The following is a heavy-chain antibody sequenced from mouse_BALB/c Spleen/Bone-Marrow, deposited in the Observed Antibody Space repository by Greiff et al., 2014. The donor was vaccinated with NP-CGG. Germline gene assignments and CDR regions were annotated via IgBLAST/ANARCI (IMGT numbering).Heavy chain of an antibody. Sequence: VQLQQSGPELVKPGASVKISCTGSGYAFSSSWMNWVKQRPGQGLEWIGRIYPGDGDTNSNGRFKGKATLTADRSSNTAYMQLSGLTSVDSAVYFYARSAYYDDSYGAMDYWGQGTSVTVSS. V-gene: IGHV1-82*01. CDR3: ARSAYYDDSYGAMDY. J-gene: IGHJ4*01. CDR1: GYAFSSSW. D-gene: IGHD2-12*01. CDR2: IYPGDGDT.